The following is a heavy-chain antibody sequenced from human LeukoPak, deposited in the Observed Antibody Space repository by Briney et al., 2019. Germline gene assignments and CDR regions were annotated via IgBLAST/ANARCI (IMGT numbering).Heavy chain of an antibody. Sequence: GRSLRLSCTASGITFSSYVMHWVRQAPGQGLEWVSLISYDGGNKYYADSVKGRFTISRDNSKNTLYLQMNSLRAEDTALYYCARDPLFSVTDYYYYMDVWGKGTTVTVSS. D-gene: IGHD2-21*02. CDR2: ISYDGGNK. CDR1: GITFSSYV. CDR3: ARDPLFSVTDYYYYMDV. V-gene: IGHV3-30*01. J-gene: IGHJ6*03.